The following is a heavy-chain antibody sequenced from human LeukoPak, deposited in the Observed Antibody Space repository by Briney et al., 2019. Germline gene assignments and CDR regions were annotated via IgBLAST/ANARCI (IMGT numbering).Heavy chain of an antibody. CDR2: INPKSGGT. CDR3: ARVSSGVLLWFGELFAGAAAFDI. D-gene: IGHD3-10*01. CDR1: GYSFTGYY. J-gene: IGHJ3*02. Sequence: GASVKVSCKASGYSFTGYYMHWMRQAPGQGLEWMGWINPKSGGTNYAQKFQGRVTMTRDTSISTAYMELSRLRSDDTAVYYCARVSSGVLLWFGELFAGAAAFDIWGQGTMVTVSS. V-gene: IGHV1-2*02.